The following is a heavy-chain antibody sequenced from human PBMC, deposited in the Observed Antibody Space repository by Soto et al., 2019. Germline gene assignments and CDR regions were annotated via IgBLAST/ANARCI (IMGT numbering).Heavy chain of an antibody. CDR3: ARDGQQLAPSYYYMDV. V-gene: IGHV1-46*03. Sequence: ASVKVSCKASGYPFTSYYMHWVRQAPGQGLEWMGIINPSGGSTSYAQKFQGRVTMIRDTSTSTVYMELSSLRSEDTAVYYCARDGQQLAPSYYYMDVWGKGTTVTVSS. J-gene: IGHJ6*03. CDR1: GYPFTSYY. CDR2: INPSGGST. D-gene: IGHD6-13*01.